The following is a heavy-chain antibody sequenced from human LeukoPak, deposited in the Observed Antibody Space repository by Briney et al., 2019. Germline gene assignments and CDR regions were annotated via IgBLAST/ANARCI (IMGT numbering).Heavy chain of an antibody. J-gene: IGHJ4*02. CDR3: ARQMTGIVDY. V-gene: IGHV3-48*03. CDR2: ISRSGSTI. Sequence: GGSLRLSCAASGFTFNSYEMNWVRQAPGKGLEWVSYISRSGSTIYYADSVKGRFTISRDNAKNSLYLQMNSLRVEDTAVYYCARQMTGIVDYWGQGTLVTVSS. CDR1: GFTFNSYE. D-gene: IGHD3-9*01.